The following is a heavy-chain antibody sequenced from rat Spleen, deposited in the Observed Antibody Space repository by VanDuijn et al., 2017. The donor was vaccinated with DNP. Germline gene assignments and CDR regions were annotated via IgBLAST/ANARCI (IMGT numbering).Heavy chain of an antibody. D-gene: IGHD1-1*01. Sequence: EVQLVESGGGLVSPGRSLKLSCVASGFTFNTYWMFWVRQAPGKGLEWVASINPDGASTYYLDSVKGRFTISRDNAENTVYLQMDSLRSEDTATYYCTKDLQWYAMDAWGQGTSVTVSA. V-gene: IGHV5-58*01. J-gene: IGHJ4*01. CDR1: GFTFNTYW. CDR3: TKDLQWYAMDA. CDR2: INPDGAST.